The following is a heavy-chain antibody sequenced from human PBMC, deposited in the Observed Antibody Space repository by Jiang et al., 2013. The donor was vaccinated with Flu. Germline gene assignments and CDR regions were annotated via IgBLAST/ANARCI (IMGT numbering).Heavy chain of an antibody. CDR1: GFTFSSYA. Sequence: VQLLESGGGVVQPGRSLRLSCAASGFTFSSYAMHWVRQAPGKGLEWVAVISYDGSNKYYADSVKGRFTISRDNSKNTLYLQMNSLRAEDTAVYYCARDKALLWFGDGSQGAFDIWGQGTMVTVSS. CDR3: ARDKALLWFGDGSQGAFDI. D-gene: IGHD3-10*01. CDR2: ISYDGSNK. J-gene: IGHJ3*02. V-gene: IGHV3-30-3*01.